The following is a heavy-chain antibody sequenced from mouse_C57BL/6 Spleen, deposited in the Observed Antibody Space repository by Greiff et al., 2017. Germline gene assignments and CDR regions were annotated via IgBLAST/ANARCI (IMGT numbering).Heavy chain of an antibody. V-gene: IGHV1-50*01. J-gene: IGHJ2*01. CDR3: ARSEITTVVADY. D-gene: IGHD1-1*01. CDR2: FDPSDSYT. Sequence: QVQLQQPGAELVKPGASVKLSCKASGYTFTSYWMQWVKQRPGQGLEWIGEFDPSDSYTNYNQKFKGKATLTVDTSSSTAYMQLSSLTSEDSAVYFCARSEITTVVADYWGQGTTLTVSS. CDR1: GYTFTSYW.